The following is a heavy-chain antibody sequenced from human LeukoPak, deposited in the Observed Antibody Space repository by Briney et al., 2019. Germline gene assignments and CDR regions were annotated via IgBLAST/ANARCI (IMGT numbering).Heavy chain of an antibody. D-gene: IGHD3-22*01. J-gene: IGHJ4*02. V-gene: IGHV3-73*01. CDR3: TRRPDYYDSSGYEN. CDR1: GFTFSGSA. CDR2: IRSKANSYAT. Sequence: GGSLRLSCAASGFTFSGSAMHWVRQASGKGLEWVGRIRSKANSYATAYAASVKGRFTTSRDDSKNTAYLQMNSLKTEDTAVYYCTRRPDYYDSSGYENWGQGTLVTVSS.